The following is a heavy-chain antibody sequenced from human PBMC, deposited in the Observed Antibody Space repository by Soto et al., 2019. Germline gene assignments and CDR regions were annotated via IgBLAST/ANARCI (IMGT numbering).Heavy chain of an antibody. CDR2: ISYDGTIE. Sequence: QVQLVESGGGVVQPGRSLRLSCAASGFTFSDYGMHWVRQAPGKGLEWVAVISYDGTIEYYVDSVKGRFTISRDNSKNALYLQMNSLRLEDTALYYCTKDQWISFRASDHWGQGTLVTVSS. D-gene: IGHD5-12*01. CDR1: GFTFSDYG. CDR3: TKDQWISFRASDH. J-gene: IGHJ4*02. V-gene: IGHV3-30*18.